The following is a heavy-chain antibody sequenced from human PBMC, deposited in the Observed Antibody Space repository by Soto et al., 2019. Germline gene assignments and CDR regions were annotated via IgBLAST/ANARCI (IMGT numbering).Heavy chain of an antibody. J-gene: IGHJ4*02. CDR1: GTTFTYFY. Sequence: SVKGACKGSGTTFTYFYLHWVRQAPGQALEWMGWITPFNGNTKYSQKFQDRVTFTGDTSLNTAYMELSSLGSDDTAMFYCASGRYDDSGYFDYWGKGTRVTVSS. V-gene: IGHV1-45*02. D-gene: IGHD3-22*01. CDR2: ITPFNGNT. CDR3: ASGRYDDSGYFDY.